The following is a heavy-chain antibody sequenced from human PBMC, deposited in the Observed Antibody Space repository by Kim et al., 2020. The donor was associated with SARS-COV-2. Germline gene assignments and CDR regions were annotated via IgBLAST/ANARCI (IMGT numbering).Heavy chain of an antibody. D-gene: IGHD6-13*01. CDR3: ARRGRSSWYGFRTENWFDP. V-gene: IGHV4-59*08. Sequence: SETLSLTCTVSGGSISSYYWSWIRQPPGKGLEWIGYIYYSGSTNYNPSLKSRVTISVDTSKNQFSLKLSSVTAADTAVYYCARRGRSSWYGFRTENWFDPWGQGTLVTVSS. CDR2: IYYSGST. J-gene: IGHJ5*02. CDR1: GGSISSYY.